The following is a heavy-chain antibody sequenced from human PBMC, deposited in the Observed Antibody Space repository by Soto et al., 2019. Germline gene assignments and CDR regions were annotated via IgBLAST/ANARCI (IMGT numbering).Heavy chain of an antibody. J-gene: IGHJ6*02. Sequence: EVQLVESGGGLVKPGGSLRLSCAASGFTFSTYSMNWVRQAPGKGLEWVLSISSSSSYIYYADSVKGRFTISRDNAKNSLYLQINSLRAEDTAVYYCARYDSSGYYWPYYYYGMDVWGQGTTVTVSS. V-gene: IGHV3-21*01. CDR1: GFTFSTYS. D-gene: IGHD3-22*01. CDR3: ARYDSSGYYWPYYYYGMDV. CDR2: ISSSSSYI.